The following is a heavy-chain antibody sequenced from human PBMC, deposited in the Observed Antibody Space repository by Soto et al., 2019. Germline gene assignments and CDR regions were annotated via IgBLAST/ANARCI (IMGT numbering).Heavy chain of an antibody. Sequence: QVQLVESGGGVVQPGRSLRLSCAASGFTFGSHGMHWVRRAPGKGLEWVAVIWYDGSNKYYADFVKGRFTISRDNPKNTLYLQMNSLRVEDTAVYYCARWGHQRRMDVWGQGTTVTVSS. J-gene: IGHJ6*02. D-gene: IGHD1-26*01. CDR3: ARWGHQRRMDV. CDR1: GFTFGSHG. CDR2: IWYDGSNK. V-gene: IGHV3-33*01.